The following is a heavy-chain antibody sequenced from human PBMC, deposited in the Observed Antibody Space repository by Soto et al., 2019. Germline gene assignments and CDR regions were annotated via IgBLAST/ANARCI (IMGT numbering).Heavy chain of an antibody. Sequence: GGSLRLSCAASGFSVSSSYMTWVRQAPGKGLEWVSVIYSGGLTFYADSVKGRFAISRDNSKNTLYLQMNSLRPDDTAVYFCARGLGFCSGGSCYDDWGQGTLVTVSS. D-gene: IGHD2-15*01. J-gene: IGHJ4*02. CDR3: ARGLGFCSGGSCYDD. CDR1: GFSVSSSY. V-gene: IGHV3-53*01. CDR2: IYSGGLT.